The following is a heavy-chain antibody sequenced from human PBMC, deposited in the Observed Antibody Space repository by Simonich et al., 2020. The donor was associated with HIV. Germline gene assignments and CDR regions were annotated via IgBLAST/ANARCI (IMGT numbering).Heavy chain of an antibody. CDR1: GGSISSSSYY. D-gene: IGHD3-22*01. J-gene: IGHJ4*02. CDR3: ARQTSVGPTMIVPYYFDY. V-gene: IGHV4-39*01. CDR2: IFYMGST. Sequence: QLQLQESGPGLVKPSETLSLTCPVSGGSISSSSYYWGWIRQPPGKGLEWIGSIFYMGSTDSNPSLKSRFTIFVDTSKNQFSLKLSSVTAADTAVYYCARQTSVGPTMIVPYYFDYWGQGTLVTVSS.